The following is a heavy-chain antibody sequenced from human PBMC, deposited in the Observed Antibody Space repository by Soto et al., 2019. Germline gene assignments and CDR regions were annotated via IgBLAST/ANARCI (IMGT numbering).Heavy chain of an antibody. CDR2: IYPDDSDT. V-gene: IGHV5-51*01. D-gene: IGHD6-13*01. CDR3: ARIPFAATGFYFDY. J-gene: IGHJ4*02. CDR1: GYNFNNYW. Sequence: GESLKISCKASGYNFNNYWIGCVRQMPEKGLEWMGFIYPDDSDTKYSPSFQGQVTISVDKSITTASLQWSSLRASDTAMYYCARIPFAATGFYFDYWAQGTLVTVSS.